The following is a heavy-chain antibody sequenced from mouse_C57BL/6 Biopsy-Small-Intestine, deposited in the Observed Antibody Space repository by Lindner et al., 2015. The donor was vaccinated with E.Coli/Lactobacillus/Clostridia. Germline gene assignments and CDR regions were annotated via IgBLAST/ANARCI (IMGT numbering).Heavy chain of an antibody. V-gene: IGHV1-36*01. D-gene: IGHD1-2*01. CDR3: ARRRYDSSGHYFYFDY. J-gene: IGHJ2*01. Sequence: PPVKVSCKVSGYSFTDYYIHWVQQAPGKGLEWMGLVDPEDGESIFAEKFQGRLTITADTSTDTAYMELSGLTSEDTAVYYCARRRYDSSGHYFYFDYWGQGTLVTVSS. CDR1: GYSFTDYY. CDR2: VDPEDGES.